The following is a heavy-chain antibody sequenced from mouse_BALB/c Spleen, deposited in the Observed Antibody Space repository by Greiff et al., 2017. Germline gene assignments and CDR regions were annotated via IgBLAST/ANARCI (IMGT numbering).Heavy chain of an antibody. V-gene: IGHV3-1*02. Sequence: EVKLVESGPDLVKPSQSLSLTCTVTGYSITSGYSWHWIRPLPGNKLKWMCYIHYSGSTNYNPSLKSRISITRDTPKNQFFLQLNSVTTEDTATYYCASGFAYWGQGTLVTVSA. CDR2: IHYSGST. CDR3: ASGFAY. CDR1: GYSITSGYS. J-gene: IGHJ3*01.